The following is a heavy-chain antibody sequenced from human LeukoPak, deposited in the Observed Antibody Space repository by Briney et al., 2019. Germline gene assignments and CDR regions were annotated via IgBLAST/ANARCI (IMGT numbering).Heavy chain of an antibody. CDR2: IYTSGST. CDR1: GGSISSGSYY. Sequence: PSETLSLTCTVSGGSISSGSYYWSWIRRPAGKGLEWIGRIYTSGSTNYNPSLKSRVTISVDTSKNQFSLKLSSVTAADTAVYYCARTEMDRDGYNYVLDYWGQGTLVTVSS. D-gene: IGHD5-24*01. CDR3: ARTEMDRDGYNYVLDY. J-gene: IGHJ4*02. V-gene: IGHV4-61*02.